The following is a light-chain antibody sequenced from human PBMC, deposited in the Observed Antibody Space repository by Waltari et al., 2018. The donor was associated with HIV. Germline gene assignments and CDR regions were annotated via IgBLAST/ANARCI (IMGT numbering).Light chain of an antibody. CDR1: DSNLGTNT. CDR3: SSWENSLFGVT. CDR2: TNS. Sequence: QSVLTQPPSASGTPGQTVTISCSGSDSNLGTNTVNWYQQFPGTAPKLLIYTNSQRPSGVPDRFSGSKSGTSASLAISGLQSEDEAVYYCSSWENSLFGVTFGGGTKVTVL. V-gene: IGLV1-44*01. J-gene: IGLJ2*01.